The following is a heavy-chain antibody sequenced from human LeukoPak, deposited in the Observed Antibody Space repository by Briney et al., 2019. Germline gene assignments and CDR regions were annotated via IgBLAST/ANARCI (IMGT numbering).Heavy chain of an antibody. J-gene: IGHJ5*02. CDR3: ARRVQKLVATSWFDP. CDR1: GYTFDDEH. CDR2: INPKNGDT. V-gene: IGHV1-2*02. Sequence: ASVKVSCKASGYTFDDEHIHWVRQAPGLGLEWMGWINPKNGDTNYAQKFQGRVTMTRDTSISTAYMELRRLKSDDSAVYYCARRVQKLVATSWFDPWGQGTLVTVSS. D-gene: IGHD5-12*01.